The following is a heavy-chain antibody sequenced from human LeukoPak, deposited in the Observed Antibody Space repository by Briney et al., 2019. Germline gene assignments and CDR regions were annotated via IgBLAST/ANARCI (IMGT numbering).Heavy chain of an antibody. CDR1: GXTFSSYE. CDR2: ISSSGTTI. J-gene: IGHJ6*02. V-gene: IGHV3-48*03. Sequence: PGGSLRLSCAAFGXTFSSYEFNWVRQAPGKGLEWVSYISSSGTTIYYADSVKGRFTISRDSARNSLYLQMNSLRAEDTAVYRCARDPTYYYGMDVWGQGTTVTVSS. CDR3: ARDPTYYYGMDV.